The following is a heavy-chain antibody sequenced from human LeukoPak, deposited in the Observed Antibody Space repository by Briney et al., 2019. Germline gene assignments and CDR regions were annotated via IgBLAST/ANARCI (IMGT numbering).Heavy chain of an antibody. Sequence: PGGSLRLSCAASGFTFSSYAVSWVRQAPGKGLEWVSTMSGSGGSTYYADSVKGRFTISRDNSKNTLYLQMNSLRAEDTAVYYCARASNYYFDYWGQGTLVTVSS. CDR3: ARASNYYFDY. CDR2: MSGSGGST. D-gene: IGHD4/OR15-4a*01. J-gene: IGHJ4*02. V-gene: IGHV3-23*01. CDR1: GFTFSSYA.